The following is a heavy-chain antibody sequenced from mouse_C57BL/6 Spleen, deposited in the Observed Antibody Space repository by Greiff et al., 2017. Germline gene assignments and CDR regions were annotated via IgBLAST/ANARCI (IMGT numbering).Heavy chain of an antibody. V-gene: IGHV5-6*01. J-gene: IGHJ2*01. D-gene: IGHD2-3*01. CDR1: GFTFSSYG. CDR3: ARHRGHYDGYFDY. CDR2: ISSGGSYT. Sequence: EVKLVESGGDLVKPGGSLKLSCAASGFTFSSYGMSWVRQTPDKRLEWVATISSGGSYTYYPDSVKGRFTISRDNAKNTLYLQMSSLKSEDTAMYYCARHRGHYDGYFDYWGQGTTLTVSS.